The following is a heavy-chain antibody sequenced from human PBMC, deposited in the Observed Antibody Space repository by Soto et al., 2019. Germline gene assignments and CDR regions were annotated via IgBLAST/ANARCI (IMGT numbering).Heavy chain of an antibody. V-gene: IGHV3-21*05. CDR3: GRDGPNGDIPYHIES. D-gene: IGHD1-1*01. CDR2: ISRSHSDI. J-gene: IGHJ4*02. CDR1: GFSISNFG. Sequence: PGGSLRLSCSASGFSISNFGMFWVRQAPGRGLEWISFISRSHSDIYYADSVKGRFTISRDNAKNSMFLQMNSLRDEDRAVYYCGRDGPNGDIPYHIESWGQGVPVTVSS.